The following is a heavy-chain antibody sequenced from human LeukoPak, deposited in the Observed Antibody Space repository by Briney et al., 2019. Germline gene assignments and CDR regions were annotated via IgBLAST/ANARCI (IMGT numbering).Heavy chain of an antibody. CDR1: GFTFSNYG. CDR2: ISYDGRNK. J-gene: IGHJ4*02. CDR3: ARDSRVAVAGTAGDY. V-gene: IGHV3-30*03. Sequence: PGGSLRLSCAASGFTFSNYGMHWVRQAPGKGLAWVAVISYDGRNKNYADSVKGRFTISRDNAKNPLYLQMNSLRAEDTAVYYCARDSRVAVAGTAGDYWGQGTLVTVSS. D-gene: IGHD6-19*01.